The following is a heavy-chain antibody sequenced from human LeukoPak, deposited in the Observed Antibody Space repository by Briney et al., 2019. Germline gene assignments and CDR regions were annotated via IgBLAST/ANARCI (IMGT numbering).Heavy chain of an antibody. V-gene: IGHV3-30*18. CDR3: AKSSTVTTFKPGFDY. D-gene: IGHD4-17*01. CDR1: GFTFSSYG. Sequence: GGSLRLSCAASGFTFSSYGMHWVRQAPGKGLEWVAVISYDGSNKYYADSVKGRFTISRDNSKNTLYLQMNSLRAEDTAVYYCAKSSTVTTFKPGFDYWGQGTLVTVSS. CDR2: ISYDGSNK. J-gene: IGHJ4*02.